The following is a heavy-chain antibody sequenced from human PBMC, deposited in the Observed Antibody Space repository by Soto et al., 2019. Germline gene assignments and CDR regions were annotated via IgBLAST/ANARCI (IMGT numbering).Heavy chain of an antibody. V-gene: IGHV3-30*18. CDR2: ISYDGSNK. Sequence: GGSLRLSCAASGFTFSSYGMHWVRQAPGKGLEWVAVISYDGSNKYYADSVKGRFTISRDNSKNTLYLQMNSLRAEDTAVYYCAKDFRLAVAGPPDYWGQGTLVTVSS. J-gene: IGHJ4*02. CDR1: GFTFSSYG. CDR3: AKDFRLAVAGPPDY. D-gene: IGHD6-19*01.